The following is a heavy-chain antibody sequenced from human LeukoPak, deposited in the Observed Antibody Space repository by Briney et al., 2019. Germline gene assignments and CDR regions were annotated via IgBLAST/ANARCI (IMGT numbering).Heavy chain of an antibody. CDR3: ARVDDLDAFDM. CDR1: GFTFSSYA. CDR2: ISDDGSNK. D-gene: IGHD2-2*03. J-gene: IGHJ3*02. V-gene: IGHV3-30*04. Sequence: GGSLRLSCAASGFTFSSYAMHWVCQAPGKGLEWVAVISDDGSNKYYADSVKGRFTISRDNSKNTLYLQMNSLRGEDTAVYYCARVDDLDAFDMWGQGTMVTVSS.